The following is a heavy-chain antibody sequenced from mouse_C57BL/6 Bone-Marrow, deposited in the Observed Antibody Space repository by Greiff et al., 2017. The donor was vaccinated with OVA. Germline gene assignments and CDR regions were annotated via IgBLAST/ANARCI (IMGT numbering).Heavy chain of an antibody. J-gene: IGHJ1*03. CDR2: IDPENGDT. D-gene: IGHD1-1*01. Sequence: VQLQQSGAELVRPGASVKLSCTASGFNIKDVYMHWVKQRPEQGLEWIGWIDPENGDTEYASKFQGKATITADTSSNTAYLQLSSLTSEDTAVYYCTTTVVPSYWYFDVWGTGTTVTVSS. V-gene: IGHV14-4*01. CDR3: TTTVVPSYWYFDV. CDR1: GFNIKDVY.